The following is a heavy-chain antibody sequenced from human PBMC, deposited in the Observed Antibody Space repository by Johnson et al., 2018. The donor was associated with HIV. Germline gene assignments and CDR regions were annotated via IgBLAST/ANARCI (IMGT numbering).Heavy chain of an antibody. J-gene: IGHJ3*02. CDR1: GFSFDDYA. V-gene: IGHV3-66*01. D-gene: IGHD1-26*01. CDR3: ARDRTSQRWELLPDDAFDI. Sequence: VQLVESGGGLVQPGGSLRLSCAASGFSFDDYAMHWVRQVPGKGLEWVSVIYSGGSTYYADSVKGRFTIHRDNSKNSLYLQMNRLRAEDTAVYYCARDRTSQRWELLPDDAFDIWGQGTMVTVSS. CDR2: IYSGGST.